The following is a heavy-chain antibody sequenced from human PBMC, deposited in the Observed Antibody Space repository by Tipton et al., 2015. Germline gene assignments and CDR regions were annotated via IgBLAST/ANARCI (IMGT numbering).Heavy chain of an antibody. CDR3: ASVPSIFGVQIRKYYFDF. V-gene: IGHV4-39*01. J-gene: IGHJ4*02. Sequence: TLSLTCKVSGTSVSNSSYFWGWVRQPPGKGLQWIATTHYFGQSYWNPSLESRTTMSVDRSRSQFSLNLSSVTAADTAVYYCASVPSIFGVQIRKYYFDFWGQGILVTVSS. D-gene: IGHD3-3*01. CDR1: GTSVSNSSYF. CDR2: THYFGQS.